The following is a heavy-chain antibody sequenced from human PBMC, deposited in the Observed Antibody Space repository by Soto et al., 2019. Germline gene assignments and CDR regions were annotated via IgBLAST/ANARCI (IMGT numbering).Heavy chain of an antibody. CDR2: IYYSGST. CDR3: ARDSGGTMVRGVTPQGWYFDL. V-gene: IGHV4-30-4*01. Sequence: QVQLQESGPGLVKPSQTLSLTCTVSGGSISSGDYYWSWIRQPPGKGLEWIGYIYYSGSTYYNPSLXXXVTSSVDTSNXXFXLXXSSVTAADTAVYYCARDSGGTMVRGVTPQGWYFDLWGRGTLVTVSS. J-gene: IGHJ2*01. D-gene: IGHD3-10*01. CDR1: GGSISSGDYY.